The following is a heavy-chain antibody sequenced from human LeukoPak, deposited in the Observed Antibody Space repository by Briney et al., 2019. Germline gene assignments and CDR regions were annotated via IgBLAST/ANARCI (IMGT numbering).Heavy chain of an antibody. CDR1: GFTFSNST. J-gene: IGHJ4*02. D-gene: IGHD3-3*01. V-gene: IGHV3-23*01. Sequence: GGSLRLSCIASGFTFSNSTIGWVRQAPGKGLEWVSGVSGSGGSTYYADSMKGRFTISRDNSKNTVYLQMNSLRAEDTAVYYCAKDTDFWSSNYFDYWGQGTLVTVSS. CDR3: AKDTDFWSSNYFDY. CDR2: VSGSGGST.